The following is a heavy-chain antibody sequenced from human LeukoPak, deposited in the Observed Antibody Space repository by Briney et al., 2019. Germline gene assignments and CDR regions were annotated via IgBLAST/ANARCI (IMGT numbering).Heavy chain of an antibody. D-gene: IGHD3-22*01. CDR3: VRDHHRRLYDSQARDTFDI. Sequence: GGSLRLSCAASGFTFSTYSMSWVRQAPGKGLEWVSSISSNSRYIYYADSMRGRFTISRDNDKNSLYLQMNSLTPEDTAVYYCVRDHHRRLYDSQARDTFDIWGQGTMVTVSS. CDR1: GFTFSTYS. CDR2: ISSNSRYI. V-gene: IGHV3-21*06. J-gene: IGHJ3*02.